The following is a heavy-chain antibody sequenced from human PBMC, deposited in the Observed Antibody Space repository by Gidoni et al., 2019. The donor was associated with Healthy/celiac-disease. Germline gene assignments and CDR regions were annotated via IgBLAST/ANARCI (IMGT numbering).Heavy chain of an antibody. CDR3: ATPGFGELLEGDAFDI. J-gene: IGHJ3*02. CDR1: GYTLTELS. Sequence: QVQLVQSGAEVKKPGASVKVSCKVSGYTLTELSMHWVRQAPGKGLEWMGGFDPEDGETIYAQKFQGRVTMTEDTSTDTAYMELSSLRSEDTAVYYCATPGFGELLEGDAFDIWGQGTMVTVSS. CDR2: FDPEDGET. D-gene: IGHD3-10*01. V-gene: IGHV1-24*01.